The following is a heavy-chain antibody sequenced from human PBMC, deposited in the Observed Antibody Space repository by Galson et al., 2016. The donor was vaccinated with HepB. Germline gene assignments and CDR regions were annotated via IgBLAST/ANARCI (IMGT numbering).Heavy chain of an antibody. V-gene: IGHV3-33*01. CDR3: AGGFAVPGRIDY. Sequence: SLRLSCAASGFPFSSYGMHWVRQAPGKGLEWVGFIWYDGSNNFYEDSVKGRFTISRGNSKNTLYLQMNSLRAEDTAVYYCAGGFAVPGRIDYWGQGTLVTVSS. CDR1: GFPFSSYG. J-gene: IGHJ4*02. CDR2: IWYDGSNN. D-gene: IGHD2-2*01.